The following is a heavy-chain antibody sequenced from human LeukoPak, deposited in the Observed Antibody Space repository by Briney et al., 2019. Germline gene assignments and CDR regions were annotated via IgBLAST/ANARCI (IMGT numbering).Heavy chain of an antibody. CDR2: ISTSSSYI. J-gene: IGHJ3*02. CDR1: GFTFNRFT. Sequence: PGGSLRLSCAASGFTFNRFTMNWVRQAPGKGLEWVSSISTSSSYIYYADSVKGRFTISRHNAKNSLYLQMNSLRAEDTAVYYCARAYRDAFDIWGQETMVTVSS. CDR3: ARAYRDAFDI. V-gene: IGHV3-21*01.